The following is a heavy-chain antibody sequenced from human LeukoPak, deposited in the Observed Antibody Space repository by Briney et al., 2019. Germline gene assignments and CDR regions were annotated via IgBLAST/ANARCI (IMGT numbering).Heavy chain of an antibody. CDR3: ARGSSSGFELDY. V-gene: IGHV3-53*01. D-gene: IGHD6-19*01. J-gene: IGHJ4*02. Sequence: GGSLRLSCAASGFTVSSNYMSWVRQPPGKGLEWVSVIYSTGSTYYAASVKGRFTISRDNSKSTLYLQMNSLRGEGTAVYYCARGSSSGFELDYWGQGTLVTVSS. CDR1: GFTVSSNY. CDR2: IYSTGST.